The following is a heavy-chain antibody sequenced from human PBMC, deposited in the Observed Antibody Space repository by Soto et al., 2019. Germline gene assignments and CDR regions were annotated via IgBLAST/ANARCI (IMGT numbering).Heavy chain of an antibody. CDR1: GGSISSSSYY. D-gene: IGHD2-21*01. Sequence: PSETLSLTCTVSGGSISSSSYYWGWIRQPPGKGLEWIGSIYYSGSTYYNPSLKSRVTISVDTPKNQFSLKLSSVTAADTAVYYCARHLALSLRFRRELNWFDPWGQGTLVTVSS. V-gene: IGHV4-39*01. CDR3: ARHLALSLRFRRELNWFDP. CDR2: IYYSGST. J-gene: IGHJ5*02.